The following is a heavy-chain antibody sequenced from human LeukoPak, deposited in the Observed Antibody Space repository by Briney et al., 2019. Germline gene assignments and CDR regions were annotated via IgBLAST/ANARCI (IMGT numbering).Heavy chain of an antibody. J-gene: IGHJ1*01. CDR1: GVTFSNHA. D-gene: IGHD6-13*01. CDR3: ARAQQLVHH. CDR2: ITGSGGST. V-gene: IGHV3-23*01. Sequence: GGSLRLSCAASGVTFSNHAMSWVRQAPGKGLEWVSGITGSGGSTYHAESVKGRFTISRDNSKNTLYLEMNSLRAEDTAVYYCARAQQLVHHWGQGTLVTVSS.